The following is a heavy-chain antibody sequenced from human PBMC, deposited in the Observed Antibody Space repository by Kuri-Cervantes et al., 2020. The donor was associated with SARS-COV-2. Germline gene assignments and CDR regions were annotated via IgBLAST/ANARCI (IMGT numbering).Heavy chain of an antibody. D-gene: IGHD3-9*01. CDR2: ISYDGSNK. CDR1: GFTFSSYS. CDR3: AKDVGYFGGMDV. V-gene: IGHV3-30*18. Sequence: LSLTCAASGFTFSSYSMNWARQAPGKGLEWVAVISYDGSNKYYADSVKGRFTISRDNSKNTLYLQMNSLRAEDTAVYYCAKDVGYFGGMDVWGQGTTVTVSS. J-gene: IGHJ6*02.